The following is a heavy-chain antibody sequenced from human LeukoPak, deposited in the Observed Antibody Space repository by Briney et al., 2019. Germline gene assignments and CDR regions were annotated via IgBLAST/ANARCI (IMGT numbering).Heavy chain of an antibody. CDR1: GDSVSSNSAA. D-gene: IGHD3-22*01. V-gene: IGHV6-1*01. Sequence: SQTLSLTCAISGDSVSSNSAAWNWIRQSPSRGLEWLGRTYYRSKWYNDYAVSVKSRITINPDTSKNQFSLQLNSVTPEDTAVYYCARDPTPMIRYYYYGMDVWGQGTTVTVSS. J-gene: IGHJ6*02. CDR3: ARDPTPMIRYYYYGMDV. CDR2: TYYRSKWYN.